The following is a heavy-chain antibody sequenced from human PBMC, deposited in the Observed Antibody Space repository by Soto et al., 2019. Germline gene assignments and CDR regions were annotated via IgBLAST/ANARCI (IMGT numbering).Heavy chain of an antibody. D-gene: IGHD1-1*01. J-gene: IGHJ4*02. CDR2: ISYDGSNK. CDR3: ARDHDWNPDDY. CDR1: GFTFSSYA. V-gene: IGHV3-30-3*01. Sequence: QVQLVESGGGVVQPGRSLRLSCAASGFTFSSYAMHWVRQAPGKGLEWVAVISYDGSNKYYADSVKGRFTISRDNSKNTLYLQMNSLRAEDTAVYYFARDHDWNPDDYWGQGTLVTVSS.